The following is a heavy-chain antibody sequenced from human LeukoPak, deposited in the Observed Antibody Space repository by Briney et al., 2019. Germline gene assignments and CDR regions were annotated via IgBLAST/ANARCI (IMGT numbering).Heavy chain of an antibody. CDR2: TVGSRPDT. CDR3: ASGGLYYHIDY. J-gene: IGHJ4*02. D-gene: IGHD1-26*01. V-gene: IGHV3-21*01. CDR1: GFTFTNYA. Sequence: GGSLRLSCAASGFTFTNYAMSWVRQTPGKGLEWVSATVGSRPDTYHADSVKGRFTISRDNAKNSLYLQMNSLRAEDTAVYYCASGGLYYHIDYWGQGTLVTVSS.